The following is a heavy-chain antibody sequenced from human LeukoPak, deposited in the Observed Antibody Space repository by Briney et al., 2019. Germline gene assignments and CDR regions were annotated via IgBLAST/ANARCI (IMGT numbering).Heavy chain of an antibody. CDR3: AKRDLRQKRTEVRFDY. D-gene: IGHD3/OR15-3a*01. V-gene: IGHV3-23*01. Sequence: GGSLRLSCAASAFTFSSYAMAWVRQAPGKGLEWVSAISGSGGSTYYADSVKGRFTISRDNSKNTLYLQMNSLRAEDTAVYYCAKRDLRQKRTEVRFDYWGQGTLVTVSS. CDR2: ISGSGGST. J-gene: IGHJ4*02. CDR1: AFTFSSYA.